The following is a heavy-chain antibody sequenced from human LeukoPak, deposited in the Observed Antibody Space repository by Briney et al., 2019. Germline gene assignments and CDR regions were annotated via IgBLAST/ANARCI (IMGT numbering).Heavy chain of an antibody. CDR1: DYSITSGYF. CDR3: ARGDFYDYGIPFDY. J-gene: IGHJ4*02. CDR2: LDHTGTT. Sequence: PSETLSLTCDVFDYSITSGYFWGWVRQPPGMGLEWIGSLDHTGTTYYNPSLKSRVTLSTDTSKNQFSLRLISVTAADTAVYYCARGDFYDYGIPFDYWGQGTLVTVSS. D-gene: IGHD2-8*01. V-gene: IGHV4-38-2*01.